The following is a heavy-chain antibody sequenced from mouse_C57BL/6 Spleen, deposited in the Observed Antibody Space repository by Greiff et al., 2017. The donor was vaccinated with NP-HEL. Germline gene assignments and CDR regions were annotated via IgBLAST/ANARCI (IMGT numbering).Heavy chain of an antibody. CDR3: ARQRAYYDYDGAFAY. J-gene: IGHJ3*01. V-gene: IGHV5-12*01. D-gene: IGHD2-4*01. CDR1: GFTFSDYY. Sequence: DVHLVESGGGLVQPGGSLKLSCAASGFTFSDYYMYWVRQTPEKRLEWVAYISNGGGSTYYPDTVKGRFTISRDNAKTTLYLQMSRLKSEDTAMYYCARQRAYYDYDGAFAYWGQGTLVTVSA. CDR2: ISNGGGST.